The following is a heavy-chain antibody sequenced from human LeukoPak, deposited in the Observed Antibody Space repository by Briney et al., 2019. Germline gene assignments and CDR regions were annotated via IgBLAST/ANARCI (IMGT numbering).Heavy chain of an antibody. CDR3: AKPSGSGVDY. V-gene: IGHV3-30*02. J-gene: IGHJ4*02. Sequence: GGSLRLSCGASGFIFDTHDMHWVRQAPGEGLEWVAFIRSDGYHTYYADSVKGRFTITRDNSKNTLYLQMDSLRLEDMAVYYCAKPSGSGVDYWGRGTRVTVSS. D-gene: IGHD1-26*01. CDR2: IRSDGYHT. CDR1: GFIFDTHD.